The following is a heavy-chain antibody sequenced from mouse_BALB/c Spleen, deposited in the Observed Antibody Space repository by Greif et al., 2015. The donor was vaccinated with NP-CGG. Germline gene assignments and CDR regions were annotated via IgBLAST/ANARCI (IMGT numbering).Heavy chain of an antibody. CDR2: ISYSGST. CDR3: ARNYGSGYFDV. V-gene: IGHV3-2*02. D-gene: IGHD1-2*01. CDR1: GYSITSDYA. Sequence: VQLQQSGPGLVKPSQSLSLTCTVTGYSITSDYAWNWIRQFPGNKLEWMGYISYSGSTSYNPSLKSRISITRDTSKDQFFLQLNSVTTEDTATYYCARNYGSGYFDVWGAGTTVTVSS. J-gene: IGHJ1*01.